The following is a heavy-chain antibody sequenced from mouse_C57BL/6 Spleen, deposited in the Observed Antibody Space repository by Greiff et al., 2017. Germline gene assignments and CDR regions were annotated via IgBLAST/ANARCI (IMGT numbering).Heavy chain of an antibody. J-gene: IGHJ2*01. CDR3: ARDYYGSRYFDY. D-gene: IGHD1-1*01. CDR2: ISSGSSTI. V-gene: IGHV5-17*01. CDR1: GFTFSDYG. Sequence: EVKLVESGGGLVKPGGSLKLSCAASGFTFSDYGMHWVRQAPEKGLEWVAYISSGSSTIYYADTVKGRFTISRDNAKNTLFLQMTSLRSEDTAMYYCARDYYGSRYFDYWGPGATLTVSS.